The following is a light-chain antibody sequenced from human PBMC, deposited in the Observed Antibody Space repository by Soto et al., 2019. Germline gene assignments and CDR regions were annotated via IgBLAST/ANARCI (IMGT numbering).Light chain of an antibody. V-gene: IGLV2-8*01. CDR2: EVV. CDR3: KSYAGSNTYV. CDR1: KNDIGVYDF. Sequence: QSALTQPPSASGSPGQSVTISCTGTKNDIGVYDFVSWYQHHPGKAPRLIIYEVVQRPSGVPDRLSGSKSGNTASLTVSGLQAADEADYFCKSYAGSNTYVFGSGTKVTVL. J-gene: IGLJ1*01.